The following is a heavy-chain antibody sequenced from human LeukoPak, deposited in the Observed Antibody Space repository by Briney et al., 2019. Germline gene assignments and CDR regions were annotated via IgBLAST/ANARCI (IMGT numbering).Heavy chain of an antibody. Sequence: SESLSLTCPVNGGSISGYYCSWIRQPPGKGLEWIGYIYYTGPTNYNPSLKSRVTIAVDMSKNQLSLKLSSVIAADTAMYYCARKYGDHHWGQGTLVTVSS. J-gene: IGHJ5*02. V-gene: IGHV4-59*01. CDR1: GGSISGYY. D-gene: IGHD4-17*01. CDR3: ARKYGDHH. CDR2: IYYTGPT.